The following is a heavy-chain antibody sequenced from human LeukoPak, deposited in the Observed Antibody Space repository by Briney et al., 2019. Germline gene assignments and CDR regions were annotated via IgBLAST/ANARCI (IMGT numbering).Heavy chain of an antibody. CDR1: GYRFSTYW. CDR3: AIHYYYDSSGHFDF. J-gene: IGHJ4*02. CDR2: IFPGDSET. V-gene: IGHV5-51*01. D-gene: IGHD3-22*01. Sequence: GESLKISCKGSGYRFSTYWIGWVRQMPGKGLEWMGIIFPGDSETRYSPSFQGQVTISADNSIGTAYLQWSSLQASDTAMYYCAIHYYYDSSGHFDFWGQGTLVTVSS.